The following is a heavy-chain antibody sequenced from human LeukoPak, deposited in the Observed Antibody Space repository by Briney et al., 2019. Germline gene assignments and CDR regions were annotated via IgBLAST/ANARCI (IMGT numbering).Heavy chain of an antibody. Sequence: GESLRLSCAASGFTFTTYWMSWVRQAPGKGLEWVANIKQDGTEKYYVDSVKGRFTISRDNAKNSLYLQMNSLRVEDTAVYFCVRGVESWWLQTLDYWGQGTLVSVSS. D-gene: IGHD2-15*01. CDR1: GFTFTTYW. CDR3: VRGVESWWLQTLDY. J-gene: IGHJ4*02. CDR2: IKQDGTEK. V-gene: IGHV3-7*01.